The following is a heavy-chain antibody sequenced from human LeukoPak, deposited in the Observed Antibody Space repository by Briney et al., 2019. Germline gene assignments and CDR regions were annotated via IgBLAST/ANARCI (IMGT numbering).Heavy chain of an antibody. CDR1: GFTFTSYA. CDR3: AKEPRTYYYGSGSYLYYFDY. Sequence: PGGSLRLSCAASGFTFTSYAMSWVRQAPGKGLEWVSAISGSGGSTYYADSVKGRFTISRDNSKNTLYLQMNSLRAEDTAVYYCAKEPRTYYYGSGSYLYYFDYWGQGTLVTVSS. D-gene: IGHD3-10*01. J-gene: IGHJ4*02. V-gene: IGHV3-23*01. CDR2: ISGSGGST.